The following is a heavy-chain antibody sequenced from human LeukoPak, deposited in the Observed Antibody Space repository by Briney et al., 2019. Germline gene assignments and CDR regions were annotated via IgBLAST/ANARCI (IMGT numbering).Heavy chain of an antibody. CDR1: GGSLSSYY. J-gene: IGHJ4*02. CDR2: INHSGST. Sequence: SETLSLTCTVSGGSLSSYYWSWIRQPPGKGLEWIGEINHSGSTNYNPSLKSRVTISVDTSKNQFSLKLSSVTAADTAMYYCARESTTVAGTFDYWGQGTLVTVSS. D-gene: IGHD6-19*01. CDR3: ARESTTVAGTFDY. V-gene: IGHV4-34*01.